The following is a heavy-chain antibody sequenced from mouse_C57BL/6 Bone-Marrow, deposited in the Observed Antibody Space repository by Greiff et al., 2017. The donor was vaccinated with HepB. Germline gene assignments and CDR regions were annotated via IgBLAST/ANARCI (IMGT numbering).Heavy chain of an antibody. V-gene: IGHV6-3*01. Sequence: EVKLMESGGGLVQPGGSMKLSCVASGFTFSNYWMNWVRQSPEKGLEWVAQISLKSDNYETHYAESVKGRFTISRNDSKSNVYLQMNNLWAVDTGIYDGSGRDDGYFDYWGKGTTLTVSS. CDR3: SGRDDGYFDY. CDR2: ISLKSDNYET. CDR1: GFTFSNYW. J-gene: IGHJ2*01. D-gene: IGHD2-12*01.